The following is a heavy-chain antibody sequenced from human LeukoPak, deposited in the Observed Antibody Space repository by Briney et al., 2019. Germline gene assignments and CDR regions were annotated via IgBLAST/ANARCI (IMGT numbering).Heavy chain of an antibody. D-gene: IGHD6-13*01. V-gene: IGHV1-18*01. CDR2: ISAYNGNT. J-gene: IGHJ3*02. CDR3: AINPRSPHFPNDAFDI. CDR1: GYTFTSYG. Sequence: ASVKVSCKASGYTFTSYGISWVRQAPGQGLEWMGWISAYNGNTNYAQKLQGRVTMTTDTPTSTAYIELSSMRSDDTAVYYCAINPRSPHFPNDAFDIWGQGTMVTVSS.